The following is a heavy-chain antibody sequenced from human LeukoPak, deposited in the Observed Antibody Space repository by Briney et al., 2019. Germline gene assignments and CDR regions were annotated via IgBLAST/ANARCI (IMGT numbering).Heavy chain of an antibody. CDR3: ARDRRLTYGMDV. CDR2: VYAGGST. J-gene: IGHJ6*02. Sequence: GESLRLSCAASGFIVSVTSMSWIRQAPGKGLEWVSSVYAGGSTYYTDSVKGRFTISRDNAKNTLYLQMNSLRAEDTAVYYCARDRRLTYGMDVWGQGTTVTVSS. CDR1: GFIVSVTS. V-gene: IGHV3-66*01. D-gene: IGHD2-21*01.